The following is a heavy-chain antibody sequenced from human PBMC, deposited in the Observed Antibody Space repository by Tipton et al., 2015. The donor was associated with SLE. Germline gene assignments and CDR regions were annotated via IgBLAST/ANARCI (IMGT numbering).Heavy chain of an antibody. D-gene: IGHD1-14*01. CDR3: ARARRTTSSHFDY. J-gene: IGHJ4*02. Sequence: QSLRLSCTVSGGSISRIGYYWSWIRQHPGKGLEWIGYIYHTGSTYYNPSLESRLTISIDTSKNQFSLRLTSMTPADTALYYCARARRTTSSHFDYWGQGTLVTVSS. V-gene: IGHV4-31*03. CDR1: GGSISRIGYY. CDR2: IYHTGST.